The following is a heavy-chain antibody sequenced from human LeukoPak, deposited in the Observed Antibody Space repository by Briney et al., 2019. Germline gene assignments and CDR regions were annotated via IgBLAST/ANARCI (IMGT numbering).Heavy chain of an antibody. D-gene: IGHD5-12*01. CDR3: AIDSSGYDHFDY. CDR2: MNPNSGNT. V-gene: IGHV1-8*01. Sequence: ASVKVSCKASGYTFTSYDINWVRQATGQGLEWMGWMNPNSGNTGYAQKFQGRVTMTRDTSISTAYMELSRLRSDDTAVYYCAIDSSGYDHFDYWGQGTLVTVSS. CDR1: GYTFTSYD. J-gene: IGHJ4*02.